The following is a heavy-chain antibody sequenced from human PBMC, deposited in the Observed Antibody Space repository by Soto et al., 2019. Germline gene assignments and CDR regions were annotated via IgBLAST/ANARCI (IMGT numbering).Heavy chain of an antibody. CDR3: ASHSTAIRRHFDY. Sequence: SETLSLTCTVSGGSIGIYYWTWIRQPPGKGLEYIGYIYYTGSTNYNPSLKGRVTISLDTSKNQFSLRLSSVTAADTAVYYCASHSTAIRRHFDYWGQGTLVTVSS. CDR1: GGSIGIYY. J-gene: IGHJ4*02. D-gene: IGHD5-18*01. CDR2: IYYTGST. V-gene: IGHV4-59*08.